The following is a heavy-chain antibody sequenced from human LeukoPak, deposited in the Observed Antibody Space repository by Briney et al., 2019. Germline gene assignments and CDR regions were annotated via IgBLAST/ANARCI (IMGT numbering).Heavy chain of an antibody. Sequence: PSETLSLTCIVSGGSIRNYNNYWGWIRQPPGKGLEWIGSVYYTGSTYYNPSLKSRVTISVDTSKNQFSLKLSSVTAADTAVYYCAALNCTNGVCYAVYYYYMDVWGKGTTVTVSS. D-gene: IGHD2-8*01. V-gene: IGHV4-39*01. CDR1: GGSIRNYNNY. CDR3: AALNCTNGVCYAVYYYYMDV. CDR2: VYYTGST. J-gene: IGHJ6*03.